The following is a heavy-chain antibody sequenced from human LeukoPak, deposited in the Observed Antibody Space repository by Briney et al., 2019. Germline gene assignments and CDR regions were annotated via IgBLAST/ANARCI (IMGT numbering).Heavy chain of an antibody. J-gene: IGHJ4*02. CDR2: ISYDGSNK. V-gene: IGHV3-30-3*01. D-gene: IGHD2-15*01. CDR3: ARDRLTYCSGGSCPFDY. Sequence: PGGSLRLSCAASGFTSSSYAMHWVRQAPGKGLEWVAVISYDGSNKYYADSVKGRFTISRDNSKNTLYLQMNSLRAEDTAVYYCARDRLTYCSGGSCPFDYWGQGTLVTVSS. CDR1: GFTSSSYA.